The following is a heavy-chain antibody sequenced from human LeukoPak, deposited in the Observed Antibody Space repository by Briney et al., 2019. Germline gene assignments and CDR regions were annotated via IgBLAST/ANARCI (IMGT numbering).Heavy chain of an antibody. CDR2: IIPIFGTA. J-gene: IGHJ6*03. D-gene: IGHD2-2*01. CDR1: GGTFISYA. CDR3: ARDRRRIGSTSLNYMDV. V-gene: IGHV1-69*05. Sequence: GSSVKVSCKASGGTFISYAISWVRQAPGQGLEWMGGIIPIFGTANYAQKFQGRVTITTDESTSTAYMELSSLRSEDTAVYYCARDRRRIGSTSLNYMDVWGKGTTVTVSS.